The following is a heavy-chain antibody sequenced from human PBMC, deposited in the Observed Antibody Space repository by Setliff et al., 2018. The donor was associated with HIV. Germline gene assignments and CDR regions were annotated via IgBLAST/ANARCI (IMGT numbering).Heavy chain of an antibody. CDR1: GYSFTSYW. CDR3: AISGSPDRRPT. D-gene: IGHD3-10*01. CDR2: IYLGDSEI. V-gene: IGHV5-51*01. Sequence: PGASLKISCEASGYSFTSYWLGWVRQLPGKGLEWMGIIYLGDSEIGYSPSFQGQVTISADKSISTAYLQWSSLKASDTAIYYCAISGSPDRRPTWGQGTLVTVSS. J-gene: IGHJ5*02.